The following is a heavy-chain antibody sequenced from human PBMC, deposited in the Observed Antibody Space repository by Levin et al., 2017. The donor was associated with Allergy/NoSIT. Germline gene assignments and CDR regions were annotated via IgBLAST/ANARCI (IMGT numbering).Heavy chain of an antibody. Sequence: SCTVSGGSISGYYWNWIRQPPGKGLEWIGYIYYSGSAKYNPSLKSRVTMSVDTSKNQFSLTLSSVTAADTAMYYCARVLSLGGEKLHSYYYDGMDVWGQGTTVTVSS. V-gene: IGHV4-59*01. D-gene: IGHD3-10*01. J-gene: IGHJ6*02. CDR2: IYYSGSA. CDR3: ARVLSLGGEKLHSYYYDGMDV. CDR1: GGSISGYY.